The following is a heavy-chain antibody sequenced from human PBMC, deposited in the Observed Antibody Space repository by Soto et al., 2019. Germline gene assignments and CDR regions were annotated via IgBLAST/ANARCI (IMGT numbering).Heavy chain of an antibody. J-gene: IGHJ5*02. CDR3: ARDRFDYYDSSGYWRFDP. CDR1: GFTVSSYS. Sequence: GGSLRLSCAASGFTVSSYSMNWVRQAPGKGLEWVSYISSSSRTIYYADSVKGRFTISRDNAKNSLYLQMNSLRAEDTAVYYSARDRFDYYDSSGYWRFDPWGQGTLVTVSS. CDR2: ISSSSRTI. V-gene: IGHV3-48*01. D-gene: IGHD3-22*01.